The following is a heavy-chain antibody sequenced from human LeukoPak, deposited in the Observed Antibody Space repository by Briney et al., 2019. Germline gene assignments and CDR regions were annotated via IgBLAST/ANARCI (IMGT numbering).Heavy chain of an antibody. CDR3: ATDFYDST. CDR2: IRSNSDGGTI. D-gene: IGHD3-22*01. V-gene: IGHV3-15*07. J-gene: IGHJ5*02. CDR1: GFTFSNAW. Sequence: GGSLRLPCATSGFTFSNAWMNWVRQAPGKGLEWVGRIRSNSDGGTIDYAAPVKGRFTLSRDDSKTTLYLQMNSLQTEDTAVYYCATDFYDSTWGQGTLVTVSS.